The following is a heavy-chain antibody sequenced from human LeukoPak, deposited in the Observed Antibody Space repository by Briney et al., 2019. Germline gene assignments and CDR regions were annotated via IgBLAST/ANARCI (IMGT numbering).Heavy chain of an antibody. V-gene: IGHV3-53*01. Sequence: PGGSLRLSCAASGVTVNYNFMSWVRQAPGKGLEWVSVIYSDSSADYADSVKGRFTISRDDAQNTLYLQMNSLRAGDTAVYYCARAAYDSGGYTANHDFWGQGTLVTVSS. CDR3: ARAAYDSGGYTANHDF. J-gene: IGHJ4*02. D-gene: IGHD3-22*01. CDR1: GVTVNYNF. CDR2: IYSDSSA.